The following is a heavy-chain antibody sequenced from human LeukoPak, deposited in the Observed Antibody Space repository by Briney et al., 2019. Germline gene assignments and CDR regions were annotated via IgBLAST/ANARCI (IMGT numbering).Heavy chain of an antibody. J-gene: IGHJ3*02. V-gene: IGHV4-59*01. CDR1: GGSISSYY. CDR2: IYYSGST. CDR3: ARSGAYYGSGSYSDAFDI. D-gene: IGHD3-10*01. Sequence: PSETLSLTCTVSGGSISSYYWSWIRQPPGKGLEWIGYIYYSGSTNYNPSLKSRVTISVDTSKNQFSLKLSSVTAADTAVYYCARSGAYYGSGSYSDAFDIWGQGTMVTVSS.